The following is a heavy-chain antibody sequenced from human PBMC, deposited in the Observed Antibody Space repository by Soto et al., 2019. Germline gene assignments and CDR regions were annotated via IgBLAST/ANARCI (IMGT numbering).Heavy chain of an antibody. CDR1: GFTFSRHG. J-gene: IGHJ4*02. Sequence: GGSLRLSCVASGFTFSRHGLSWVRQAPGKGLEWVSTINPSGDSTFYADSVKGRFTISRYNSKNTVYLQMNSLSVGDTAVYLCAKVDVSTAGSFDYWGQGALVTVSS. CDR2: INPSGDST. D-gene: IGHD6-13*01. V-gene: IGHV3-23*01. CDR3: AKVDVSTAGSFDY.